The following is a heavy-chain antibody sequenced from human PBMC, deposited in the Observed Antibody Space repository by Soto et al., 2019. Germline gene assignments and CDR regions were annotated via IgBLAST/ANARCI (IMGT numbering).Heavy chain of an antibody. CDR3: AKGWSSRWSKNNLFDF. J-gene: IGHJ5*01. CDR1: GFTFSSYG. V-gene: IGHV3-30*18. CDR2: ISYDGSNK. D-gene: IGHD6-13*01. Sequence: PGRSMRLSCAASGFTFSSYGMHWVRQAPGKGLEWVAVISYDGSNKYYADSVKGRFTISRDNSKNTLYLQMNSLRAEDTAVYYCAKGWSSRWSKNNLFDFWGQGSLVTVSS.